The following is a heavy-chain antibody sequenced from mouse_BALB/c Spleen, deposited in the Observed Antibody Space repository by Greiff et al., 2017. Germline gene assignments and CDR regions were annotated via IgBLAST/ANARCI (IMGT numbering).Heavy chain of an antibody. CDR3: ARGGTYGYHYYAMDY. J-gene: IGHJ4*01. Sequence: EVQLQQSGPELVKPGASVKISCKASGYSFTGYYMHWVKQSHVKSLEWIGRINPYNGATSYNQNFKDKASLTVDKSSSTAYMELHSLTSEDSAVYYCARGGTYGYHYYAMDYWGQGTSVTVSS. CDR1: GYSFTGYY. D-gene: IGHD2-14*01. CDR2: INPYNGAT. V-gene: IGHV1-31*01.